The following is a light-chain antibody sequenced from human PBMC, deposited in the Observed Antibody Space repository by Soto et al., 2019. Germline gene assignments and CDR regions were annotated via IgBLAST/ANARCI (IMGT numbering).Light chain of an antibody. CDR3: QQYDNSLYT. Sequence: EIELTQSPGTLSLSPGERATFSCRASQSVSSSYLAWYQKKPGQPPMLLIYAASSRDTGIPDRFSGSGSGTDFTLTISRLEPEDFAVYYCQQYDNSLYTFGQGTKLEIK. V-gene: IGKV3-20*01. CDR1: QSVSSSY. J-gene: IGKJ2*01. CDR2: AAS.